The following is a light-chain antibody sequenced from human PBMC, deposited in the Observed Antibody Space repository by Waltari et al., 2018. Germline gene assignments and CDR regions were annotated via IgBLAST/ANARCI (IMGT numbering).Light chain of an antibody. CDR1: MLPKKH. CDR3: YSTTDNNLGV. V-gene: IGLV3-27*01. J-gene: IGLJ1*01. Sequence: SSELTQPSSVSVSPGQTARITCSGDMLPKKHTRWFQQKPGQAPVLVLYQASARPSGIPGRFSGPSSGTTVTLTISGAQVEDEADYYCYSTTDNNLGVFGPGTRVTVL. CDR2: QAS.